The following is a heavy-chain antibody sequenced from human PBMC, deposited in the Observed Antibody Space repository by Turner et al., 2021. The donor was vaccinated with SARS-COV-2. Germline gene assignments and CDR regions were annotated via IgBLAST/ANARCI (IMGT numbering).Heavy chain of an antibody. CDR3: ATVFAVAGLSYGMDV. Sequence: QVQLVQSGAEVKKPGSSVKVSCKASGGTFSTYAITWVRQAPGQGLEWMGGFDPEDVETIYAQKLQSRVTMTEDTSTDTAYMELSSLRSEDTAVYYCATVFAVAGLSYGMDVWGQGTTVTVSS. J-gene: IGHJ6*02. V-gene: IGHV1-24*01. CDR1: GGTFSTYA. CDR2: FDPEDVET. D-gene: IGHD6-19*01.